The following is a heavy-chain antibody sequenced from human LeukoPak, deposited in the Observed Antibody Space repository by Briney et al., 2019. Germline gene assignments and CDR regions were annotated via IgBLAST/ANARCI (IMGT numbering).Heavy chain of an antibody. CDR3: ARGTVLRFLEWLPLFDY. J-gene: IGHJ4*02. CDR1: GGSIGSYY. D-gene: IGHD3-3*01. V-gene: IGHV4-4*07. CDR2: VYNSGST. Sequence: SETLSLTCTVSGGSIGSYYWSWIRQPAGKGLEWIGRVYNSGSTNYNPSLKSRVTMSVDTSKNQFSLKLSSVTAADTAVYYCARGTVLRFLEWLPLFDYWGQGTLVTVSS.